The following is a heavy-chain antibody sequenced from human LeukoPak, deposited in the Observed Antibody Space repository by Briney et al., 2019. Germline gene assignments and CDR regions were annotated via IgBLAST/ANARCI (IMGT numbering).Heavy chain of an antibody. CDR1: GGSISNTNYY. D-gene: IGHD6-13*01. V-gene: IGHV4-39*07. CDR2: IYYTGTT. J-gene: IGHJ4*02. CDR3: AREEYSSDWYGHDS. Sequence: KTSETLSLTCTVSGGSISNTNYYWAWIRQPPGRGLEWIGSIYYTGTTFDNPSLKSRVTLSVDTSKNQFSLRLTSVTAADTAFYYCAREEYSSDWYGHDSWGQGTLVNVSS.